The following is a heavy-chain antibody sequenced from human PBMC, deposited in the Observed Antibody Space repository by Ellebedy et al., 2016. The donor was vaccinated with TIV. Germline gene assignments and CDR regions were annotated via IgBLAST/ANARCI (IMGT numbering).Heavy chain of an antibody. CDR3: AISPGWYYYDN. J-gene: IGHJ4*02. V-gene: IGHV4-39*07. CDR2: IYYSGTT. Sequence: MPSETLSLTCTVSGGSISSYYWSWIRQPPGKGMEWIGSIYYSGTTYYNPSLKRRLTILVETSKNQFSLRLSSVTAADTAVYYCAISPGWYYYDNWGQGTLVTVSS. CDR1: GGSISSYY.